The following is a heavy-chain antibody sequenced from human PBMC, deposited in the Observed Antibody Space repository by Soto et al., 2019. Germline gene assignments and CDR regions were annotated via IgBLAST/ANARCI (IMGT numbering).Heavy chain of an antibody. V-gene: IGHV1-3*01. D-gene: IGHD4-17*01. CDR3: ANQYYGDAFDI. CDR1: GYTFTSYA. J-gene: IGHJ3*02. CDR2: INAGYGNT. Sequence: QVQLVQSGAEVKKPGASVKVSCKASGYTFTSYAMHWVRQAPGQRFEWMGWINAGYGNTKYSQKFQRRVTITRDTSASTAYMELRSLRSDDTAVYYCANQYYGDAFDIWGQGTMVTVSS.